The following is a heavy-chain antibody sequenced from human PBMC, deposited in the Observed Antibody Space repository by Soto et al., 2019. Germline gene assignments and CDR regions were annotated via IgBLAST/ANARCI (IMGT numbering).Heavy chain of an antibody. CDR3: ASWGGGARDTYYYYGMGV. J-gene: IGHJ6*02. CDR2: IKEDGSEK. V-gene: IGHV3-7*03. CDR1: GFTFSSYW. Sequence: GGSLRLSCAASGFTFSSYWMSWVRRAPMKGLEWVATIKEDGSEKYYVDSVKGRLTISRDNAKNSLSLQMNSLRAEDTAVYYCASWGGGARDTYYYYGMGVWGQGTTVTV. D-gene: IGHD3-16*01.